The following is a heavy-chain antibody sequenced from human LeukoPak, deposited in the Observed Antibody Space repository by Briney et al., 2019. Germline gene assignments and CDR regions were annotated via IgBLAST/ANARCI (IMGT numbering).Heavy chain of an antibody. J-gene: IGHJ4*02. CDR1: GGSISSYY. D-gene: IGHD6-19*01. V-gene: IGHV4-59*08. CDR2: IYYSGST. Sequence: PSETLSLTCTVSGGSISSYYWSWIRQPPGKGLEWIGYIYYSGSTNYNPSLKSRVTISVDTSKNQFSLKLSSVTAADTAVYYCARHRYSSGWGLLDYWGQGTLVTVSS. CDR3: ARHRYSSGWGLLDY.